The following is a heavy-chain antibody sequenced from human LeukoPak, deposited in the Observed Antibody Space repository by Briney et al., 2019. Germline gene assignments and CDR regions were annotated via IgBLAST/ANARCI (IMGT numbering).Heavy chain of an antibody. CDR2: IYYSGST. D-gene: IGHD6-13*01. J-gene: IGHJ4*01. Sequence: SETLSLTCTGSGDSISNYYWSWIRQPPGKGLEGVGYIYYSGSTNYNPCLKSRVTISVDTSKNQFSLKLSSVTAADTAVYYCAREVVAAPGTVDYWGQGTLVTVSS. CDR1: GDSISNYY. CDR3: AREVVAAPGTVDY. V-gene: IGHV4-59*01.